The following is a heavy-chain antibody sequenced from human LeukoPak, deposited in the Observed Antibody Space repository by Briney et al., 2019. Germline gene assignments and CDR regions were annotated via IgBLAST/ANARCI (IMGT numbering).Heavy chain of an antibody. CDR1: GGSISSYY. D-gene: IGHD3-10*01. J-gene: IGHJ4*02. CDR3: APTGFTADEYYFDY. CDR2: IYTSAST. V-gene: IGHV4-4*09. Sequence: SETLSLTCTVSGGSISSYYWSWIRQPPGKGLEWIGYIYTSASTNYNPSLKSRVTISVDTSKNQFSLKLSSVTAADTAVYYCAPTGFTADEYYFDYWGQGTLVTVSS.